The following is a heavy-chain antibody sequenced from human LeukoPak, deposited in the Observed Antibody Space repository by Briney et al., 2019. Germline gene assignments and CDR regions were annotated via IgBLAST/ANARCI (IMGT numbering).Heavy chain of an antibody. Sequence: ASVKVSCKASGYTFTGYYMHWVRQAPGQGLEWMGWINPNSGGTNYAQKFQGRVTMTRDTSISTAYMELSRLRSDDTAVYYCATGTSGSYSVCDYWGQGTLVTVSS. V-gene: IGHV1-2*02. CDR1: GYTFTGYY. J-gene: IGHJ4*02. D-gene: IGHD3-10*01. CDR3: ATGTSGSYSVCDY. CDR2: INPNSGGT.